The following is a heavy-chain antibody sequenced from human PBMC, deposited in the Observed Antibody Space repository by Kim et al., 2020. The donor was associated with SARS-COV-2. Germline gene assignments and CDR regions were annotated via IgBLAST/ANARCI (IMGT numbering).Heavy chain of an antibody. J-gene: IGHJ4*02. V-gene: IGHV3-7*03. CDR2: EGSEK. D-gene: IGHD3-9*01. CDR3: VRDEKYFL. Sequence: EGSEKKFVDSVKGRFTISRDNAKNSVYLQMNSLRVEDTAVYYCVRDEKYFLWGQGTLVTVSS.